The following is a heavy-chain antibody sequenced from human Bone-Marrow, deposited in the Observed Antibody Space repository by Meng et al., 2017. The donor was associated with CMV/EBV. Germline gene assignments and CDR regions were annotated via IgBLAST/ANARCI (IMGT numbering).Heavy chain of an antibody. D-gene: IGHD3-3*01. Sequence: WGSLRLTCAASGFTFSSYWMNWVRQAPGKGLVWVSRINSDGSSTSSAHSVKGRFTISRDNTKNTLYLQMNSLRAEDTAVYYCARGHQITIFGVVNYYYYYGMDVWGQGTTVTVSS. CDR2: INSDGSST. V-gene: IGHV3-74*01. CDR1: GFTFSSYW. CDR3: ARGHQITIFGVVNYYYYYGMDV. J-gene: IGHJ6*02.